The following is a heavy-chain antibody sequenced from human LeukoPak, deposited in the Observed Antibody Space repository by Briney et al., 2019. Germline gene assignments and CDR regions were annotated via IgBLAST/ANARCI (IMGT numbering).Heavy chain of an antibody. CDR2: INHSGST. D-gene: IGHD3-3*01. CDR3: ARLDYDFCSALNWFDP. CDR1: GGSFSGYY. V-gene: IGHV4-34*01. J-gene: IGHJ5*02. Sequence: PSETLSLTCAVYGGSFSGYYWSWIRQPPVKGLEWIGEINHSGSTNYNPSLKSRVTISVDTSKNQFSLKLSSVTAADTAVYYCARLDYDFCSALNWFDPWGQGTLVTVSS.